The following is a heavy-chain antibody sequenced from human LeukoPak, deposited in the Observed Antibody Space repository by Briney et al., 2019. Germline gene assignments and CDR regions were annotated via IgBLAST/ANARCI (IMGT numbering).Heavy chain of an antibody. J-gene: IGHJ4*02. CDR3: AKGQHIVTTISQEGFEY. CDR2: IGSDGTKK. CDR1: GFTFSNYG. Sequence: GGSLRLSCVASGFTFSNYGMHWVRQSPGKGLDWVAFIGSDGTKKYSADSVKGRFTISRDNSRNTLYLQMNSLKTEDTAVYYCAKGQHIVTTISQEGFEYWGQGTLATVST. D-gene: IGHD5-12*01. V-gene: IGHV3-30*02.